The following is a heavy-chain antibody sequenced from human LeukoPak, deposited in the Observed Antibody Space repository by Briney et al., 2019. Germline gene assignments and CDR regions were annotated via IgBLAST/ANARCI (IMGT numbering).Heavy chain of an antibody. D-gene: IGHD6-13*01. CDR2: IYHSGST. CDR3: ARHGKSGYTSSWSSFDY. Sequence: SETLSLTCTVSGYSISSGYYWGWIRQPPGKGLEWIGSIYHSGSTYYNPSLKSRVTISVDTSKNQFSLKLNSVTAADTAVYFCARHGKSGYTSSWSSFDYWGQGTLVTVSS. V-gene: IGHV4-38-2*02. J-gene: IGHJ4*02. CDR1: GYSISSGYY.